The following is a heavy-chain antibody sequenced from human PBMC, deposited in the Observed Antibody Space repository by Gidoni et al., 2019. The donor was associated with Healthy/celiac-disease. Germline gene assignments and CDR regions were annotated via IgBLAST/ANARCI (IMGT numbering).Heavy chain of an antibody. J-gene: IGHJ6*02. CDR1: GFTFSSYS. CDR3: ASLGRYQLRYYYYDMDV. Sequence: EVQLVESGGGLAKPGGSLRLSCAASGFTFSSYSMNWVRQAPGKGLEWVSSISSSSSYIYYADSVKGRFTISRDNAKNSLYLQMNSLRAEDTAVYYCASLGRYQLRYYYYDMDVWGQGTTVTVSS. D-gene: IGHD2-2*01. V-gene: IGHV3-21*01. CDR2: ISSSSSYI.